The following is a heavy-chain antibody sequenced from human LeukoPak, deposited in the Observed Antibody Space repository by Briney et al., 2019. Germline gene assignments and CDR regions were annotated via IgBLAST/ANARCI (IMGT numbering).Heavy chain of an antibody. D-gene: IGHD3-22*01. CDR3: ARDRVDSSGYYYYFDY. CDR1: GYTFTNYH. J-gene: IGHJ4*02. Sequence: ASVKVSCKASGYTFTNYHMYWVRQAPGQGLEWMGRINPSSGDTNYAQKFQGRVTMTRDTSISTAYMELSRLRSDHTAVYYCARDRVDSSGYYYYFDYWGQGTLVTVSS. V-gene: IGHV1-2*06. CDR2: INPSSGDT.